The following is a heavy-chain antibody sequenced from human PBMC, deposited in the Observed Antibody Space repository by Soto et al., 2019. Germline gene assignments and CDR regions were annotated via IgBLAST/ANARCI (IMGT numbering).Heavy chain of an antibody. CDR2: IWHDGNNK. V-gene: IGHV3-30*02. CDR3: AKARITMIVVPPMY. CDR1: GFTFSNYG. Sequence: PGGSLRLSCAASGFTFSNYGMHWVRQAPGKGLEWVAIIWHDGNNKYYADSVRGRFIISRDNSKNTLYLQMNSLRAEDTAVYYCAKARITMIVVPPMYWGQGTLVTVSS. D-gene: IGHD3-22*01. J-gene: IGHJ4*02.